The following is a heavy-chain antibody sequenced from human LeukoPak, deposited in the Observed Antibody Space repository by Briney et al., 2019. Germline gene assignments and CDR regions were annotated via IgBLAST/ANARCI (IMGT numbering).Heavy chain of an antibody. Sequence: GESLKISCKGSGYNFTTYWIGWVRQMPGKGLEWMGIIYPGDSDTRYSPSFQGQVTISADKSINTAYLQWSSLKASDTAMYYCARRVGGWSNDRVLDYWGQGTLVTVSS. D-gene: IGHD6-19*01. J-gene: IGHJ4*02. CDR1: GYNFTTYW. V-gene: IGHV5-51*01. CDR3: ARRVGGWSNDRVLDY. CDR2: IYPGDSDT.